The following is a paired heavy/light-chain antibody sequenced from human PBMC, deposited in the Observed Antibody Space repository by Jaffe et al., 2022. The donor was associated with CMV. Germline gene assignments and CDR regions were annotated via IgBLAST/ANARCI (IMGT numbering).Light chain of an antibody. Sequence: EIVLTQSPATLSLSPGERATLSCRASQSVSSYLAWYQQKPGQAPRLLIFDASNRATGIPARFSGSGSGTDFTLTISSLEPEDSAIYYCQQRSNWPLCFGPGTKVDIK. J-gene: IGKJ3*01. V-gene: IGKV3-11*01. CDR3: QQRSNWPLC. CDR2: DAS. CDR1: QSVSSY.
Heavy chain of an antibody. V-gene: IGHV3-33*01. CDR1: GFTFSNYG. CDR3: ARALSTPYYDVLTGYVGDHYYVMDV. Sequence: QVQLVESGGGVVQPGRSLRLSCAASGFTFSNYGMHWVRQAPGKGLEWVAVICYDAYNKYYRDYYADSLKGRFTISRDNSRSTVYLEMHSLRAEDTAVYFCARALSTPYYDVLTGYVGDHYYVMDVWGQGTTVTVSS. D-gene: IGHD3-9*01. CDR2: ICYDAYNK. J-gene: IGHJ6*02.